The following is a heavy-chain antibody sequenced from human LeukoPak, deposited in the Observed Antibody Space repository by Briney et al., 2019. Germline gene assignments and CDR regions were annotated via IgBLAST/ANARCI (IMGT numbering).Heavy chain of an antibody. CDR3: ARGPPSGDYYFDY. D-gene: IGHD3-10*01. CDR2: IYHSGST. CDR1: GYSISSDYY. J-gene: IGHJ4*02. V-gene: IGHV4-38-2*01. Sequence: PSETLSLTCAVSGYSISSDYYWGWIRQPPGKGLEWIGSIYHSGSTYYNPSLKSRVTISVDTSKNQFSLKLSSVTAADTAVYYCARGPPSGDYYFDYWGQGTLVTVSS.